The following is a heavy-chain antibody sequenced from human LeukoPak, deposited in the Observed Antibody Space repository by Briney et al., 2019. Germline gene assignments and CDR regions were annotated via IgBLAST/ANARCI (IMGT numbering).Heavy chain of an antibody. J-gene: IGHJ4*02. V-gene: IGHV3-30-3*01. Sequence: GRSLRLSCAASGFTFNTYAMHWVRQAPGKGLEWVAVISYDGSTKYYADSVKGRFTISRDNSKNTLYLQMNSLRLDDTAVYYCARDKYGYNTPIDYWGQGTLVTVSS. CDR2: ISYDGSTK. D-gene: IGHD5-24*01. CDR3: ARDKYGYNTPIDY. CDR1: GFTFNTYA.